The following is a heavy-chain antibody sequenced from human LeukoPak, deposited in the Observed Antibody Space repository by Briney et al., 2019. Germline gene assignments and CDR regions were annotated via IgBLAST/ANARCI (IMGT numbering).Heavy chain of an antibody. D-gene: IGHD6-19*01. V-gene: IGHV1-2*06. CDR3: ARDSGYSSGWYIDY. CDR1: GYTFTGYY. J-gene: IGHJ4*02. CDR2: INPNSGGT. Sequence: ASVKVSCKASGYTFTGYYMHWVRQAPGQGLEWMGRINPNSGGTNYAQKFQGRVTMTRDTSISTAYMELSRLRSDDTAVYYCARDSGYSSGWYIDYWGQGTLVTVSS.